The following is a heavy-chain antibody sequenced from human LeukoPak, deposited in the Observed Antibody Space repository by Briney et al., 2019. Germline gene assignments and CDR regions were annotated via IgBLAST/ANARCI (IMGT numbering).Heavy chain of an antibody. CDR2: INSESSHI. D-gene: IGHD2-21*02. CDR3: AKRTARGDDLDY. J-gene: IGHJ4*02. V-gene: IGHV3-21*01. Sequence: GGSLRLSCAASGFTFSTSAMNWVRQVPGKGLEWVSSINSESSHIYYAASVRGRFTISRDNARNSVSLQMDSLRAEDTAVYYCAKRTARGDDLDYWGQGTLVTVSS. CDR1: GFTFSTSA.